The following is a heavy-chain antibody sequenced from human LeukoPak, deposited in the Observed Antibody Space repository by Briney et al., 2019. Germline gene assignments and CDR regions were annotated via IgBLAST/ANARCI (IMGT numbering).Heavy chain of an antibody. CDR1: GYTFTSYD. V-gene: IGHV1-8*01. Sequence: ASVKVSCKASGYTFTSYDINWVRQATEQGLEWMGWMNPNSGNTGYAQKFQGRVTMTRNTSISTAYMELSSLRSEDTAVYYCARGSIDYSNYGYWGQGTLVTVSS. CDR3: ARGSIDYSNYGY. J-gene: IGHJ4*02. D-gene: IGHD4-11*01. CDR2: MNPNSGNT.